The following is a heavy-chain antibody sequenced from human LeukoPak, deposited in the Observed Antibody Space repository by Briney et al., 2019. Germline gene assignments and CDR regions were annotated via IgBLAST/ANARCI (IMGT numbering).Heavy chain of an antibody. J-gene: IGHJ5*02. CDR2: INSDGSST. CDR1: GFTFSSYW. CDR3: ARDSMGYQLLKSQNWFDP. V-gene: IGHV3-74*01. D-gene: IGHD2-2*01. Sequence: GGSLRLSCAASGFTFSSYWMHWVRQAPGKGLVWVSRINSDGSSTSYADSVKGRFTISRDNAKNTLYLQMNSLRAEDTAVYYCARDSMGYQLLKSQNWFDPWGQGTLVTVSS.